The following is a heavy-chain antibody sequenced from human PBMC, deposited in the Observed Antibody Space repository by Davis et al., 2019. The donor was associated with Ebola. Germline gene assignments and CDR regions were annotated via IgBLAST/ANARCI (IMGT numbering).Heavy chain of an antibody. CDR1: GFTFSGSA. CDR3: SGGGVVDY. D-gene: IGHD3-16*01. J-gene: IGHJ4*02. Sequence: GESLKISCAASGFTFSGSAMHWVRQASGKGLEWVGRIRSKANSYATAYAASVKGRFTISRDDSKNTAYLQMNSLKTEDTAVYYCSGGGVVDYWGQGTLSPSPQ. CDR2: IRSKANSYAT. V-gene: IGHV3-73*01.